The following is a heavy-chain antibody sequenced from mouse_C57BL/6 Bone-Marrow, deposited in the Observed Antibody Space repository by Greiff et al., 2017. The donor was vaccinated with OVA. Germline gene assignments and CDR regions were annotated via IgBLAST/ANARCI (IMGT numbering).Heavy chain of an antibody. V-gene: IGHV1-15*01. CDR3: TRGYSNYYAMDY. CDR2: IDPETGGT. CDR1: GYTFTDYE. Sequence: QVQLQQSGAELVRPGASVTLSCKASGYTFTDYEMHWVKQTPVHGLEWIGAIDPETGGTAYNQKFKGKAILTADNSSSTAYMELRSLTSDDSAVYYCTRGYSNYYAMDYWGQGTSVTVSS. D-gene: IGHD2-5*01. J-gene: IGHJ4*01.